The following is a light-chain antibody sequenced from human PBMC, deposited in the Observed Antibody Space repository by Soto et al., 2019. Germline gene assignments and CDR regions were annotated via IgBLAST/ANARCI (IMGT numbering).Light chain of an antibody. J-gene: IGKJ2*01. V-gene: IGKV1-39*01. CDR1: QTINTY. Sequence: DIQMTQSPSSLSASVGDRVTITCRASQTINTYLHWYQQKPGKAPKLLICAASSLQSGVPSRFSGSGSGTDFTLTISSLQPEDFATYYCQQSYSTPYTFGQGTNLEIK. CDR2: AAS. CDR3: QQSYSTPYT.